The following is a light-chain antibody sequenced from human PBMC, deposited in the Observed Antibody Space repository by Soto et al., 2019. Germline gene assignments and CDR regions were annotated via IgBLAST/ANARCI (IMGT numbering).Light chain of an antibody. CDR2: TRS. J-gene: IGKJ2*01. CDR1: QRLLDSEDGNTY. Sequence: IVMTQTPLSLPVTPGEPASISCRSSQRLLDSEDGNTYVDWFLQKPGQPPQLLIYTRSHRSSGVPDRFSGSGSGTEFTLKIRRVEAEDVGVYYCMQRRDCQYTFGQGTKLEIK. CDR3: MQRRDCQYT. V-gene: IGKV2-40*01.